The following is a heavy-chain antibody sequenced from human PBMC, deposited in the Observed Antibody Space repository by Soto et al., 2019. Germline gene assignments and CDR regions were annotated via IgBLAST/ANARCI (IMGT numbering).Heavy chain of an antibody. CDR1: GGSISSNDW. CDR3: ARREGDCRGGSCPYYHD. Sequence: QVQLQESGPGLVKPSETLSLTCTVSGGSISSNDWWSWVRQTPGKGLEWIGEIYHSGSTNYNPSLKSRVTLSLDKSKNHFSLRLNFVTAADTAVYYCARREGDCRGGSCPYYHDWGQGTLVTASS. CDR2: IYHSGST. D-gene: IGHD2-15*01. V-gene: IGHV4-4*02. J-gene: IGHJ4*02.